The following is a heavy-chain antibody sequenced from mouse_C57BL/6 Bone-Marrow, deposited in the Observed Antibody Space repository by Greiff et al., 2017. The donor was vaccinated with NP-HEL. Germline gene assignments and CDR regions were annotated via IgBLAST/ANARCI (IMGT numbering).Heavy chain of an antibody. D-gene: IGHD1-1*01. CDR3: ARMAYTVGAKGYFDV. V-gene: IGHV1-39*01. CDR2: LNPNYGTT. CDR1: GYSFPDSN. J-gene: IGHJ1*03. Sequence: QLQQSGPELVKPGASVKISCKASGYSFPDSNMNWVKQSNGKSLEWIGVLNPNYGTTSYNQKFKGQATLTVDQSYSTAYMQLNSLTSEDSAVYYCARMAYTVGAKGYFDVWGTGATVTVSS.